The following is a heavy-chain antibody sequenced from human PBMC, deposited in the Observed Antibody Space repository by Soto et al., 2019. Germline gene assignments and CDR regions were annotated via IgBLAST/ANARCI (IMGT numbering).Heavy chain of an antibody. CDR3: AKDRTLRFLEWLPNWFDP. Sequence: EVQLLESGGGLVQPGWSLILSCAASGFTFSSYAMSWVRQAPGKGLEWVSAISGSGGSTYYADSVKGRLTISRDNSKNTLYLQMNSLRAEDTAVYYCAKDRTLRFLEWLPNWFDPWGQGTLVTVSS. D-gene: IGHD3-3*01. V-gene: IGHV3-23*01. CDR1: GFTFSSYA. J-gene: IGHJ5*02. CDR2: ISGSGGST.